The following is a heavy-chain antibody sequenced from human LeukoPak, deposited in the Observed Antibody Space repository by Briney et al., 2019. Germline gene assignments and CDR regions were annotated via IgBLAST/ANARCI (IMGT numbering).Heavy chain of an antibody. Sequence: ASVKVSCKASGYTFTSYYMHWVRQAPGQGLEWMGIINPSGGSTSYAQKFQGRVTMTRDTSTSTVYMELSSLRSEDTAVYYCARAGVAAAGNGKVTVDFDYWGQGTLVTVSS. D-gene: IGHD6-13*01. CDR1: GYTFTSYY. CDR3: ARAGVAAAGNGKVTVDFDY. CDR2: INPSGGST. J-gene: IGHJ4*02. V-gene: IGHV1-46*01.